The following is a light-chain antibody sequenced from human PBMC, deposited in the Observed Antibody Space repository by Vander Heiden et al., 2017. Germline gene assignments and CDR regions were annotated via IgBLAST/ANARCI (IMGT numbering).Light chain of an antibody. J-gene: IGKJ2*01. Sequence: IVLTQPPATLSLSPGERATLSCRASQSVSSSYIAWYQQKPGQAPRLLIYGASSRATGIPDRFSGSGSGTDFTLTISRLEPEDFAVYYCQQYGSSPPYTFGQGTKLEIK. CDR3: QQYGSSPPYT. CDR2: GAS. V-gene: IGKV3-20*01. CDR1: QSVSSSY.